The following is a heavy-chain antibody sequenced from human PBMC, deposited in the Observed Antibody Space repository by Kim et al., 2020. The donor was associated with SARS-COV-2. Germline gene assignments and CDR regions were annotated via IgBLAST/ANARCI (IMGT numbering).Heavy chain of an antibody. J-gene: IGHJ6*02. D-gene: IGHD6-13*01. V-gene: IGHV4-31*03. CDR2: IYYSGST. CDR1: GGSISSGGYY. Sequence: SETLSLTCTVSGGSISSGGYYWSWIRQHPGKGLEWIGYIYYSGSTYYNPSLKSRVTISVDTSKNQFSLKLSSVTAADTAVYYCARGQGSSWYRYYYGMDVWGQGTTVTVSS. CDR3: ARGQGSSWYRYYYGMDV.